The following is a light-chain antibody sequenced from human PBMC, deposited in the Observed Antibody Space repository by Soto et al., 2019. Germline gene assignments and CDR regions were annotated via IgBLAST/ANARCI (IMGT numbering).Light chain of an antibody. CDR1: SSDVGGYNY. J-gene: IGLJ1*01. Sequence: QSSLTQPASVSGSPVQSITISCTGTSSDVGGYNYFSWYQQHPGKAPKLMIYEVSTRPSGVSNRFYGSKSGNTASLTVSGLPAEDEADYYCRSYTRSXTYVVGTGTKVXVX. CDR2: EVS. V-gene: IGLV2-14*01. CDR3: RSYTRSXTYV.